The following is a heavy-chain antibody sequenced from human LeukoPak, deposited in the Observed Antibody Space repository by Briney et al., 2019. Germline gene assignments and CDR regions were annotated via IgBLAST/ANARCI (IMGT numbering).Heavy chain of an antibody. CDR3: ARCWRILDY. CDR1: GGSFSGYY. Sequence: PSETLSLTCAVYGGSFSGYYWSWIRQPPGKGLEWIGEINHSGSTNYNPSLKSRVTISVDTSKNQFSLKLSSVTAADTAVYYCARCWRILDYWGQGTLVTVSS. D-gene: IGHD4/OR15-4a*01. CDR2: INHSGST. V-gene: IGHV4-34*01. J-gene: IGHJ4*02.